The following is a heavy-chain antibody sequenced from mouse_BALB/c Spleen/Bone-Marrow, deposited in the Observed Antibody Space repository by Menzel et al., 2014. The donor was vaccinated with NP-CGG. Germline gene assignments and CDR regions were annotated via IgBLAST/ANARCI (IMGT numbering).Heavy chain of an antibody. CDR2: INPYNGAT. CDR1: GYSFTGYY. J-gene: IGHJ2*01. CDR3: ARGIYYGGYSDY. D-gene: IGHD1-1*01. V-gene: IGHV1-31*01. Sequence: EVKLQESGPELVKPGASVKISCKASGYSFTGYYMHWVKQSHVKSLEWIGRINPYNGATSYNQNFKDKASLTVDKSSSTAYMELHSLTSEDSAVYYCARGIYYGGYSDYWGQGTTLTVSS.